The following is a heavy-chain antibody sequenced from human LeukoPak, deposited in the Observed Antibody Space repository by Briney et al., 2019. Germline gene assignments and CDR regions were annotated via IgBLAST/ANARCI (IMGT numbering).Heavy chain of an antibody. Sequence: SETLSLTCTVSGDSMSPYYWSWIRQPPGKGLEWIGYIYYGGSRSYSPSLKSRVTISVDTSKNQFSLKLISVTAADTAVYYCARTYYYYMDVWGKGTTVTVSS. V-gene: IGHV4-59*01. J-gene: IGHJ6*03. CDR3: ARTYYYYMDV. CDR1: GDSMSPYY. CDR2: IYYGGSR.